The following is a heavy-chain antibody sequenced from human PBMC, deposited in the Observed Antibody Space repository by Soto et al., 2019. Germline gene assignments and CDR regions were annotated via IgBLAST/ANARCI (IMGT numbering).Heavy chain of an antibody. V-gene: IGHV1-3*01. D-gene: IGHD6-19*01. J-gene: IGHJ4*02. CDR1: GYTFTSYA. CDR2: INAGNGNT. Sequence: GASVKVSCKASGYTFTSYAMHWVRQAPGQRLEWMGWINAGNGNTKYSQKFQGRVTVTRDTSASTVYMELSSLRSEDTAVYYCARVSGWYFLDYWGQGTLVTVSS. CDR3: ARVSGWYFLDY.